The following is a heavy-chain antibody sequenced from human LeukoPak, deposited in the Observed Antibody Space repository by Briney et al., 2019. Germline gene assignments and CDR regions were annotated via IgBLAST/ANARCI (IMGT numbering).Heavy chain of an antibody. D-gene: IGHD3-3*01. J-gene: IGHJ5*02. Sequence: TGGFLRLSCAASGFTFSSYAMSWVRQAPGKGLEWVSAISGSGGSTYYADSVKGRFTISRDNSKNTLYLQMNSLRAEDTAVYYCAKDFSRGFRPDNWFDPWGQGTLVTVSS. CDR2: ISGSGGST. CDR1: GFTFSSYA. V-gene: IGHV3-23*01. CDR3: AKDFSRGFRPDNWFDP.